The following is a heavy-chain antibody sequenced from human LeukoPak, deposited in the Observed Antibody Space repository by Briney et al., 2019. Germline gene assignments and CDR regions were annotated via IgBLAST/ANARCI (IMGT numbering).Heavy chain of an antibody. CDR3: ARDRSLPGTVDY. V-gene: IGHV4-30-2*01. J-gene: IGHJ4*02. CDR2: IYHSGST. Sequence: NASQTLSLTCTVSGGSISSGGYYWSWIRQPPGKGLEWIGYIYHSGSTYYNPSLKSRVTISVDRSKNQFSLKLSSVTAADTAVYYCARDRSLPGTVDYWGQGTLVTVSS. CDR1: GGSISSGGYY. D-gene: IGHD6-13*01.